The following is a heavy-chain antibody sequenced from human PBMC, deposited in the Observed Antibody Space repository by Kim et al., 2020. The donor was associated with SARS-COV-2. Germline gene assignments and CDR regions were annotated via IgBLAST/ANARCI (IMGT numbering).Heavy chain of an antibody. CDR2: LSYSGRT. CDR3: ARLSAVTGSYTAYYFD. CDR1: GASISTNGYF. J-gene: IGHJ4*01. Sequence: SETLSLTCTVSGASISTNGYFWAWIRQPPGKGLEWIVSLSYSGRTYYNPSLERRVTTSLDTSKPQFSLQLTSVTAADTVVYHGARLSAVTGSYTAYYFD. V-gene: IGHV4-39*01. D-gene: IGHD3-10*01.